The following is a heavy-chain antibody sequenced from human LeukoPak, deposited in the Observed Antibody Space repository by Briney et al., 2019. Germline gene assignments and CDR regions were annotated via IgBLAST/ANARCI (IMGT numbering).Heavy chain of an antibody. V-gene: IGHV4-34*01. CDR2: INHSGST. CDR3: ARLRQWLVRGGLDY. J-gene: IGHJ4*02. D-gene: IGHD6-19*01. Sequence: SETLSLTCAVYGGSFSGYYWSWIRQPPGKGLEWIGEINHSGSTNYNPSLKSRVTISVDTSKNQFSLKLSSVTAADTAVYYCARLRQWLVRGGLDYWGQGTLVTVSS. CDR1: GGSFSGYY.